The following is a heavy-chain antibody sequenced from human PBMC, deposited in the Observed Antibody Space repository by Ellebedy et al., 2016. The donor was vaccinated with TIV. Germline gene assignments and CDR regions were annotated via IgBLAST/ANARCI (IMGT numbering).Heavy chain of an antibody. CDR2: IYWDDDK. CDR1: GFSLSTSGVG. V-gene: IGHV2-5*02. CDR3: AHRREGYCSGGSCYSGEMYYFDY. D-gene: IGHD2-15*01. Sequence: SGPTLVKPTQTLTLTCTFSGFSLSTSGVGVGWIRQPPGKALEWLALIYWDDDKRYSPSLKSRLTITKDTSKNQVVLTMTNMDPVDTATYYCAHRREGYCSGGSCYSGEMYYFDYWGQGTLVTVSS. J-gene: IGHJ4*02.